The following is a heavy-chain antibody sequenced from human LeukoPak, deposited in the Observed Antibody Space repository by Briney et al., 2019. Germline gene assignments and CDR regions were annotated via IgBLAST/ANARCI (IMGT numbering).Heavy chain of an antibody. J-gene: IGHJ4*02. Sequence: PSETLSLTCTVSGGXISSYYWSWIRQPPGKGLEWIGFIYYSGSANYSPSLRSRVTISVDTSKNQFSLKLTSVTAADTAVYYCARTGVVATSYFFDYWGQGTLVTVSS. D-gene: IGHD5-12*01. CDR2: IYYSGSA. CDR1: GGXISSYY. V-gene: IGHV4-59*01. CDR3: ARTGVVATSYFFDY.